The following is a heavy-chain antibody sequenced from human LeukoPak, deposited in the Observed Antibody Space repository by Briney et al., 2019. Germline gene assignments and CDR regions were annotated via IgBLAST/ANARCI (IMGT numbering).Heavy chain of an antibody. V-gene: IGHV1-2*02. CDR2: INPNSGGT. Sequence: AASVKVSCKASGYTFTGYYMHWVRQAPGQGLEWMGWINPNSGGTNYAQKFQGRVTMTRDMSTSTVYMELSSLRSEDTAVYYCAREKARSSSAAARYYYYYMDVWGKGTTVTVSS. D-gene: IGHD6-13*01. CDR1: GYTFTGYY. CDR3: AREKARSSSAAARYYYYYMDV. J-gene: IGHJ6*03.